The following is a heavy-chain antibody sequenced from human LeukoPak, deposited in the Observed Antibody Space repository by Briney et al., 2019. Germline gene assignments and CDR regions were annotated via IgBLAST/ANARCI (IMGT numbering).Heavy chain of an antibody. V-gene: IGHV4-59*01. J-gene: IGHJ4*02. D-gene: IGHD6-19*01. CDR1: GGSISSYY. CDR2: IYYSGST. Sequence: SETLSLTCTVSGGSISSYYWSWIRQPPGKGLEWIGYIYYSGSTNYNPSLKSRVTISVDTSKNQFSLKLSSVTAADTAVYYCARDMGSRQWLVMDYWGQGTLVTVSS. CDR3: ARDMGSRQWLVMDY.